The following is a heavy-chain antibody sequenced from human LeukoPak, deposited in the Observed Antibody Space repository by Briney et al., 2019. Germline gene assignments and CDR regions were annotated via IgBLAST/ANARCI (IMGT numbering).Heavy chain of an antibody. J-gene: IGHJ3*02. V-gene: IGHV1-2*02. Sequence: ASVKVSCKASGYTFTGYYMHWVPQAPGQGLEWMGWINPNSGGTNYAQKFQGRVTMTRDTSISTAYMELSRLRSDDTAVYYCARELGYCSSTSCYRGAFDIWGQGTMVTVSS. CDR2: INPNSGGT. CDR3: ARELGYCSSTSCYRGAFDI. D-gene: IGHD2-2*01. CDR1: GYTFTGYY.